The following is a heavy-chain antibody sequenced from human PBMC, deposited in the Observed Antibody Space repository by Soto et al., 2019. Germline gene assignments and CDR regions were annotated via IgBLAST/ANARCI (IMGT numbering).Heavy chain of an antibody. Sequence: QEQLVESGGGVVQPGRSLRLSCAASGFTFSRYGMHWVRQAPGKGLEWVAVIWYDGSNKFHADSVRGRFTISRDNSKNTLYLQMNSLRVEDTAVFYCARAPGDSSGVDAFDIWGQGTMVTVSS. CDR1: GFTFSRYG. J-gene: IGHJ3*02. CDR2: IWYDGSNK. CDR3: ARAPGDSSGVDAFDI. V-gene: IGHV3-33*01. D-gene: IGHD3-22*01.